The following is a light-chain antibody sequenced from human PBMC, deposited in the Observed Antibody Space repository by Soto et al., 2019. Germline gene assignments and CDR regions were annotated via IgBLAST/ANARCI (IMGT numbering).Light chain of an antibody. J-gene: IGKJ2*01. Sequence: DIQMTQSPSSLSASVGDRVTITCRASRSITGYLNLYQQKPGKAPKLLIYAASTLQSGVPSRFSRSGSGTDFTLTISSLQRDXXXXXXXXXXXXXXXXXGQGTRLETK. CDR3: XXXXXXXXX. CDR1: RSITGY. V-gene: IGKV1-39*01. CDR2: AAS.